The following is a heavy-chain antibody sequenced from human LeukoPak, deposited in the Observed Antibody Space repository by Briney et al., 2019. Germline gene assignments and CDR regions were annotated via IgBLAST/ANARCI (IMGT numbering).Heavy chain of an antibody. Sequence: PGESLKISCKGSGYSFTSHWIGWVRQMPGKGLEWMGIVNPDDSDTIYSPSFQGQVTISADESITTAYLQWSSLKASDTAMYYCARRRHCTSGACEDFNYWGQGTLVTVSS. CDR2: VNPDDSDT. D-gene: IGHD2-8*01. V-gene: IGHV5-51*01. J-gene: IGHJ4*02. CDR3: ARRRHCTSGACEDFNY. CDR1: GYSFTSHW.